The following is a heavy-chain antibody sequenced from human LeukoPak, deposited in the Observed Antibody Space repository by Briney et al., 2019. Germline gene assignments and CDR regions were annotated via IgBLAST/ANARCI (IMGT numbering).Heavy chain of an antibody. V-gene: IGHV3-11*01. D-gene: IGHD3-22*01. Sequence: GGSLRLSCAASGFTFRDYYMSWIRQAPGKGLEWVSYMSSGGTTTYYADSVKGRFTISRDNAKNSLYLQMNSLRAEDTAVYYCATFTYYYDTSGYSTFDYWGQGTLVTVSS. CDR2: MSSGGTTT. CDR3: ATFTYYYDTSGYSTFDY. CDR1: GFTFRDYY. J-gene: IGHJ4*02.